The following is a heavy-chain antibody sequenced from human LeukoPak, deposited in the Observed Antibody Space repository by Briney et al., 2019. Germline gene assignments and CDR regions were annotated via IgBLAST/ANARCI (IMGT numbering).Heavy chain of an antibody. Sequence: GGSLRLSCAASGFTFSNYALHWVRRAPGKGLEWVALISNDGRNKHYGDSVKGRSTISRDNSMDTLYLLLSSVRTEDAAVYYCARAVADLFDYWGQGTLVTVSS. V-gene: IGHV3-30*04. J-gene: IGHJ4*02. CDR1: GFTFSNYA. D-gene: IGHD6-19*01. CDR2: ISNDGRNK. CDR3: ARAVADLFDY.